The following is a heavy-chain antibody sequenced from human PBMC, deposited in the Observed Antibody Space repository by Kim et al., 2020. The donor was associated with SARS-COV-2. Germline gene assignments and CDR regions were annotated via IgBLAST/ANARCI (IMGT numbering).Heavy chain of an antibody. CDR2: ISTRTGDP. CDR3: ARVSFSGSADR. CDR1: GYSFTSYA. D-gene: IGHD5-12*01. V-gene: IGHV7-4-1*02. J-gene: IGHJ4*02. Sequence: ASVKVSCKTSGYSFTSYAMNWVRQAPGQGLEWMGWISTRTGDPTYAQGFTGRFVFSLDTSVSTAYLQISSLKAEDTAVYYCARVSFSGSADRWGQGTLVT.